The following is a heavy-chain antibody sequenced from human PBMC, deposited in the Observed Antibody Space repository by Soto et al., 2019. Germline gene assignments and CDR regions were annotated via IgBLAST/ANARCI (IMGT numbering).Heavy chain of an antibody. V-gene: IGHV1-69*06. CDR3: ARDLHSGAYSGVDY. Sequence: QVQLVQSGAEVKKPGSSVKVSCKASGTTFSTYAISWVRQAPGQGLEWMGGIVPIIDTSTYAQKFQGRITITADKSSTTSYMELSSLTSEDTGFHYCARDLHSGAYSGVDYWGQGTLVTVSS. CDR1: GTTFSTYA. J-gene: IGHJ4*02. D-gene: IGHD1-26*01. CDR2: IVPIIDTS.